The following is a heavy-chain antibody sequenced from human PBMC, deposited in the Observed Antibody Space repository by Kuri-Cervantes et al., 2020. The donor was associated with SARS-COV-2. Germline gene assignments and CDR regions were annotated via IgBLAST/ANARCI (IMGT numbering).Heavy chain of an antibody. CDR3: ARESARSYLFRYYYYMDV. CDR1: GFTFSDYS. J-gene: IGHJ6*03. CDR2: ISSSGSTM. Sequence: GESLKISCTASGFTFSDYSMTWIRQAPGKGLEYISYISSSGSTMSYADSVKGRFTISRDNAKNSLYLQMNSLRADDTAVYYCARESARSYLFRYYYYMDVWGKGTTVTVSS. D-gene: IGHD1-26*01. V-gene: IGHV3-11*04.